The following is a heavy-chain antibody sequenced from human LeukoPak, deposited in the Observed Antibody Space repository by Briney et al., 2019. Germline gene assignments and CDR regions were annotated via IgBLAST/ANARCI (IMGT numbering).Heavy chain of an antibody. Sequence: GGSLRLSCAASGFTFSSYAMHWVRQAPGKGLEWVAVISYDGSNKYYADSVKGRFTISRDNSKNTLYLQMNSLRAEDTAVYYCARDPTYYYDSSGRGDAFDIWGQGTMDTVSS. CDR1: GFTFSSYA. CDR2: ISYDGSNK. CDR3: ARDPTYYYDSSGRGDAFDI. J-gene: IGHJ3*02. V-gene: IGHV3-30-3*01. D-gene: IGHD3-22*01.